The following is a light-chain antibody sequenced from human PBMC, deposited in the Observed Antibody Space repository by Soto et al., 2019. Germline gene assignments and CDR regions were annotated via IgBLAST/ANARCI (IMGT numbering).Light chain of an antibody. J-gene: IGKJ1*01. CDR2: DAS. V-gene: IGKV1-33*01. Sequence: IQMTQFPFSLSACVGDRVPITCPASQDISNYLNWYQQKPGKAPKLLIYDASNLETGVPSRFSGSGSGTDFTFTISSLQPEDIATYYCQQYDNLSWTFGQGTKVDIK. CDR3: QQYDNLSWT. CDR1: QDISNY.